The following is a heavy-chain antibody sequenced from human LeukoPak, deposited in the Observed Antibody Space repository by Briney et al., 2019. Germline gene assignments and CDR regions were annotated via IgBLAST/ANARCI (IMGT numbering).Heavy chain of an antibody. V-gene: IGHV1-69*05. CDR2: IIPIFGTA. Sequence: SVKVSCKASGYTFTSYYMHWVRQAPGQGLEWMGRIIPIFGTANYAQQFQGRVTITTDESTSTVYMKLSSLRPEDTAVYYCARDSPNDSSGYYHDYWGQGTPVTVSS. CDR1: GYTFTSYY. J-gene: IGHJ4*02. CDR3: ARDSPNDSSGYYHDY. D-gene: IGHD3-22*01.